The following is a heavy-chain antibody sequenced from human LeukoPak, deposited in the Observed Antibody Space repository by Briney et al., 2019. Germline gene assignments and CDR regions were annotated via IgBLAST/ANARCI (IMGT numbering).Heavy chain of an antibody. J-gene: IGHJ4*02. V-gene: IGHV1-2*02. D-gene: IGHD5-18*01. CDR3: ATEDTERGFQDY. CDR2: INPNSGGT. Sequence: ASVKVSCKASGYTFTSYAMNWVRQAPGQGLEWMGWINPNSGGTNYAQKFQGRVTMTRDTSISTAYMELSRLRSDDTAVYYCATEDTERGFQDYWGQGTLVTVSS. CDR1: GYTFTSYA.